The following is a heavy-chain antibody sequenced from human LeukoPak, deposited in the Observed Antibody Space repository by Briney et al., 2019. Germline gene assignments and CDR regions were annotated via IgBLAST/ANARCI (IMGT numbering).Heavy chain of an antibody. V-gene: IGHV4-61*02. CDR1: GGSISSGSYY. D-gene: IGHD3-10*01. CDR3: ARVVVRGVGDPNWCDP. CDR2: IYTSGST. Sequence: SQTLSLTSTVPGGSISSGSYYWSWIRQPAGKGLEWIGRIYTSGSTNYNPSLKSRATISVDTSKNHFSLKLSSVTAADTAVYYCARVVVRGVGDPNWCDPWGQGTLVTVSS. J-gene: IGHJ5*02.